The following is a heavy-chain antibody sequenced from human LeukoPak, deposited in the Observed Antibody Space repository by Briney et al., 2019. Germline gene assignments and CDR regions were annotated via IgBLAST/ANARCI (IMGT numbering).Heavy chain of an antibody. CDR3: AKPAGGRNYGDYLHAFDI. D-gene: IGHD4-17*01. CDR1: GFTFSSYA. CDR2: ISGSGGST. Sequence: PGGSLRLSCAASGFTFSSYAMSWVRQAPGKGLEWVSAISGSGGSTDYADSVKGRFTISRDNAKNSLYLQMKSLRAEDTAVYDCAKPAGGRNYGDYLHAFDIGGEGTMVTVSS. J-gene: IGHJ3*02. V-gene: IGHV3-23*01.